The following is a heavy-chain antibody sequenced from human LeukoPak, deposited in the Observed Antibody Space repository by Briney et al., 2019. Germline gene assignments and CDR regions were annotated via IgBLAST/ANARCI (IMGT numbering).Heavy chain of an antibody. CDR1: GFTFSSYG. D-gene: IGHD3-3*01. CDR3: AKGYYDFWSGYLNWFDP. CDR2: IRYDGSNK. V-gene: IGHV3-30*02. Sequence: GGSLRLSCAASGFTFSSYGMHWVRQAPGKGLEWVAFIRYDGSNKYYADSVKGRFTISRDNSKNTLYLQMNSLRAEDTAVYYCAKGYYDFWSGYLNWFDPWGQGTLVTVSS. J-gene: IGHJ5*02.